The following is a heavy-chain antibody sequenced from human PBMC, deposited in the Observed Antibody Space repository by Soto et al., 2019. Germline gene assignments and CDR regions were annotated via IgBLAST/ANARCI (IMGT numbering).Heavy chain of an antibody. CDR2: VSYDGSDK. Sequence: QVQLVESGRGVVQPGRSLRLSCAASGFTFSSYPIHWVRQAPGKGLEWVAVVSYDGSDKYYADSVKGRFTISRDNSKNTLSLQMDSLRPEDTAVYYCARDRIAVSGGLDYWGQGTLVAVSS. D-gene: IGHD6-19*01. CDR1: GFTFSSYP. J-gene: IGHJ4*02. CDR3: ARDRIAVSGGLDY. V-gene: IGHV3-30-3*01.